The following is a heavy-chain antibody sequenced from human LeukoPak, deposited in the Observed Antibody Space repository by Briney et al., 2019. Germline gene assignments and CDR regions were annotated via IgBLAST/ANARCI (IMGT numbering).Heavy chain of an antibody. V-gene: IGHV4-34*01. CDR1: GGSFSGYY. J-gene: IGHJ5*02. Sequence: PSETLSLTCAVYGGSFSGYYWSWIRQPPGKGLEWIGEINHSGSTNYNPSLKSRVTISVDTSKNQFSLKLSSVTAADTAVYYCARDIVATGGWLDPWGQGTLVTVSS. CDR3: ARDIVATGGWLDP. CDR2: INHSGST. D-gene: IGHD5-12*01.